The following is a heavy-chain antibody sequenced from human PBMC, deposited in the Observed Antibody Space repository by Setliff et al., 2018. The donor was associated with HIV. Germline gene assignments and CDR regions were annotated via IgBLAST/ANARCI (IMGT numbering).Heavy chain of an antibody. CDR2: IYHSGST. CDR1: GGSMSSSDW. J-gene: IGHJ4*02. Sequence: PSETLSLTCAVSGGSMSSSDWWSWVRQSPGKGLEWIGEIYHSGSTNYNPSLERRVTMSVGTSKNRFSLTLNSVTAADTAIYYCARLSHYYGTTEYTFDFWGQGTLVTVSS. D-gene: IGHD3-10*01. V-gene: IGHV4-4*02. CDR3: ARLSHYYGTTEYTFDF.